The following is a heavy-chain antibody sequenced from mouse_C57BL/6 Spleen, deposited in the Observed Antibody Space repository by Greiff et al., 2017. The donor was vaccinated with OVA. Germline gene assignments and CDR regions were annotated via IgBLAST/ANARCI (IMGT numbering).Heavy chain of an antibody. CDR3: ARPNHRYYYSMDY. J-gene: IGHJ4*01. CDR1: GFTFSDYG. CDR2: ISSGSSTT. V-gene: IGHV5-17*01. Sequence: EVQLVESGGGLVKPGGSLKLSCAASGFTFSDYGMHWVRQAPEKGLEWVAYISSGSSTTYYADKVKGRFTISRDNAKNTLFLQMTSLRSEDTAMYYCARPNHRYYYSMDYWGQGTSVTVSS.